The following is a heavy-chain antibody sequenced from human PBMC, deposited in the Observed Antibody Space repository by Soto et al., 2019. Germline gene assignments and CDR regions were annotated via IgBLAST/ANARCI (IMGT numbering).Heavy chain of an antibody. V-gene: IGHV1-58*01. CDR2: IVVGSGNT. Sequence: SLKLSCKASGFTFTSSAVQWVRQARGRRLEWIGWIVVGSGNTNYAQKFQERVTITRDMSTSTAYMELSSLRSEGTAVYYCAADGYYDSSGYVDYWGQGTLVTVSS. CDR3: AADGYYDSSGYVDY. D-gene: IGHD3-22*01. J-gene: IGHJ4*02. CDR1: GFTFTSSA.